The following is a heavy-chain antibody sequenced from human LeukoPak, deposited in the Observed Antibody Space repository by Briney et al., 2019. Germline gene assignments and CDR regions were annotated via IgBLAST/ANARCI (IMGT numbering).Heavy chain of an antibody. CDR1: GGSISSYY. Sequence: SETLSLTCTVSGGSISSYYWSWIRQPPGKGLEWIGYIYYSGSTNYNPSLKSRVTISVDTSKNQSSLKLSSVTAADTAVYYCARDLGYDFWSPGYWGQGTLVTVSS. V-gene: IGHV4-59*01. D-gene: IGHD3-3*01. J-gene: IGHJ4*02. CDR3: ARDLGYDFWSPGY. CDR2: IYYSGST.